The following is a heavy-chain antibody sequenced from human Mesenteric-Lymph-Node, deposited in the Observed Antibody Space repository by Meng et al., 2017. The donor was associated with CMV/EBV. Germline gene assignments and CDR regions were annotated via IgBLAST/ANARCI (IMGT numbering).Heavy chain of an antibody. CDR2: INPTSGGT. V-gene: IGHV1-2*02. J-gene: IGHJ6*02. Sequence: ASVKVSCKASGYTFTDYYMHWVRQAPGQGLEWMGWINPTSGGTNYAQNFQGRVTMTRNTSISTAYMELSSLRSEDTAVYYCARHNSSSSTPYYYYGMDVWGQGTTVTVSS. D-gene: IGHD6-6*01. CDR1: GYTFTDYY. CDR3: ARHNSSSSTPYYYYGMDV.